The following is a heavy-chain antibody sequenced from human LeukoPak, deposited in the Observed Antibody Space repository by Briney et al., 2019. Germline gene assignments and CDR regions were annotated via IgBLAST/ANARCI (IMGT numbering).Heavy chain of an antibody. V-gene: IGHV3-21*01. Sequence: GGSLRLSCAASGFTFSSYSMNWVRQAPGKGLEWVSSISRSSNYKYYADSVKGRFTISRDNAKNSLYLQMNSLRAEDTAVYYCAELGITMIGGVWGKGTTVTISS. CDR3: AELGITMIGGV. J-gene: IGHJ6*04. CDR1: GFTFSSYS. CDR2: ISRSSNYK. D-gene: IGHD3-10*02.